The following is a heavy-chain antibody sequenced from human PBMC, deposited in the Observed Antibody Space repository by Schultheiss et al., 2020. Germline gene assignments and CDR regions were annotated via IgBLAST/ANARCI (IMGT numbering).Heavy chain of an antibody. CDR3: ARASIVNAFDI. Sequence: SVKVSCKASGYTFTGYYMHWVRQAPGQGLEWMGGIIPIFGTANYAQKFQGRVTITADESTSTAYMELSRLRSDDTAVYYCARASIVNAFDIWGQGTMVT. V-gene: IGHV1-69*13. CDR2: IIPIFGTA. J-gene: IGHJ3*02. CDR1: GYTFTGYY. D-gene: IGHD3-22*01.